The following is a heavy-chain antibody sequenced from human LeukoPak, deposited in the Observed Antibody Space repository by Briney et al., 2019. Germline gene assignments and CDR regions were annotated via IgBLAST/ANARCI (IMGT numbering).Heavy chain of an antibody. CDR1: GGTFSSYA. V-gene: IGHV1-69*01. D-gene: IGHD6-19*01. J-gene: IGHJ5*02. CDR3: ARGQARLSWFDP. Sequence: SVKVSCKASGGTFSSYAISWVRQAPGQGLEWMGGIIPIFGTANYAQKFQGRVTITGDESTSTAYMELSSLRSEDTAVYYCARGQARLSWFDPWGQGTLVTVSS. CDR2: IIPIFGTA.